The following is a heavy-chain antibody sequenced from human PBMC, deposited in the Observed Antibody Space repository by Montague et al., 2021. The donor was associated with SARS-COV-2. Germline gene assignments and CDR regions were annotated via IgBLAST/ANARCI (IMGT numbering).Heavy chain of an antibody. V-gene: IGHV3-30*04. CDR2: MSFDGTNE. CDR1: GFTFSDYA. D-gene: IGHD2-15*01. CDR3: AKDRDPRHTTPNDY. Sequence: SLRLSCAASGFTFSDYAMHWVRQAPGKGLEWVAIMSFDGTNEHYAVSVKGRFTISRDNSKNTLFLQMSSLRAEDTAVYYCAKDRDPRHTTPNDYWGQGTQVTVSS. J-gene: IGHJ4*02.